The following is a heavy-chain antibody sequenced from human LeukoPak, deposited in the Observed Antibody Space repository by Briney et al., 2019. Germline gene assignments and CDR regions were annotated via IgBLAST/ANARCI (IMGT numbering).Heavy chain of an antibody. J-gene: IGHJ4*02. CDR2: IIPILGIA. D-gene: IGHD4-17*01. V-gene: IGHV1-69*04. Sequence: ASVKVSCKASGSTFSSYAISWVRQAPGQGLEWMGRIIPILGIANYAQKFQGRVTITADKSTSTAYMELSSLRSEDTAVYYCATRILPTVGFDTWGQGTLVTVSS. CDR3: ATRILPTVGFDT. CDR1: GSTFSSYA.